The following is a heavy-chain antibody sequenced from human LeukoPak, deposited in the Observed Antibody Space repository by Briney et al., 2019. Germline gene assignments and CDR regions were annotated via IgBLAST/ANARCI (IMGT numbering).Heavy chain of an antibody. D-gene: IGHD2-2*01. V-gene: IGHV6-1*01. J-gene: IGHJ5*02. CDR2: TYYRSTWYN. Sequence: SQTLSLTCAISGDSVSSNSVTWNWIRQSPSRGLEWLGRTYYRSTWYNDYAVSVRGRITVNPDTSKNQFSLHLNSVPPEDPAVYYCARRLTQYDCFDPWGQGILVTVSS. CDR3: ARRLTQYDCFDP. CDR1: GDSVSSNSVT.